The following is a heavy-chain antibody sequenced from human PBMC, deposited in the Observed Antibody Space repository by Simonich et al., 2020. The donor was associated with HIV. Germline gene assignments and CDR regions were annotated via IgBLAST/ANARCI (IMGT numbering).Heavy chain of an antibody. Sequence: QVQLQQWGAGLLKPSETLSLTCAVYGGAFSDYFWVWIRQPPGKGLGWIGEINHSGRTNYTPSLKSRVTISVDTSKNQFSLKLSSVTAADTAVYSCASHYGGNHLNWFDPWGQGTLVTVSS. D-gene: IGHD2-15*01. V-gene: IGHV4-34*01. CDR1: GGAFSDYF. J-gene: IGHJ5*02. CDR3: ASHYGGNHLNWFDP. CDR2: INHSGRT.